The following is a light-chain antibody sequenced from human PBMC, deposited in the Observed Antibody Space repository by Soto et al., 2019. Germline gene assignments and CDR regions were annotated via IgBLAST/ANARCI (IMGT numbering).Light chain of an antibody. V-gene: IGKV3-20*01. Sequence: EIVLTQSPGTLSLSPGERATLSCRASQSVSSNYLAWYQQKPGQAPMLLFYGASSRATGIPDRFSASGSGTDFTLTISRLEPEDFAVYYCQQYGNSPRTFGQGTKVDIK. J-gene: IGKJ1*01. CDR2: GAS. CDR3: QQYGNSPRT. CDR1: QSVSSNY.